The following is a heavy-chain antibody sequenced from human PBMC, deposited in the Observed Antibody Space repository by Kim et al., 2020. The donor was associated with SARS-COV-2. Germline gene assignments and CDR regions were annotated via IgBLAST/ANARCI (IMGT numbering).Heavy chain of an antibody. J-gene: IGHJ6*02. D-gene: IGHD3-10*01. Sequence: GGSLRLSCAASGFTFSNYGMHWVRQAPGKGLEWVAVTWFDGSKKYYADSVRGRFTISKDNSKNTLYLQMNSLRAEDTAVYYCARWFGDRVYGMDAWGRGTTVIVSS. CDR3: ARWFGDRVYGMDA. V-gene: IGHV3-33*08. CDR1: GFTFSNYG. CDR2: TWFDGSKK.